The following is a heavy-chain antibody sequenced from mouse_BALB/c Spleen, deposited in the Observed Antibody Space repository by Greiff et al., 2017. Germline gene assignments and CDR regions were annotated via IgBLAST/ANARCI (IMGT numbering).Heavy chain of an antibody. V-gene: IGHV1S137*01. CDR2: ISTYYGDA. J-gene: IGHJ4*01. Sequence: QVQLKQSGAELVRPGVSVKISCKGSGYTFTDYAMHWVKQSHAKSLEWIGVISTYYGDASYNQKFKGKATMTVDKSSSTAYIELARLTSEDSAIYYCARGNYGTAMDYWGQGTSVTVSS. D-gene: IGHD1-1*01. CDR3: ARGNYGTAMDY. CDR1: GYTFTDYA.